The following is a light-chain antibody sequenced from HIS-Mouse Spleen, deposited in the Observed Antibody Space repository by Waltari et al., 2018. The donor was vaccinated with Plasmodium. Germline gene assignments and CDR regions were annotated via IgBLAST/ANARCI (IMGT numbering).Light chain of an antibody. J-gene: IGLJ1*01. CDR3: CSYAGSSTFV. CDR2: EGS. Sequence: QSALTQPASVSGSPGPSIPIPCTGTSSDVGSYNLFSWYQQHPGKAPKLMIYEGSKRPSGVSNRFSGSKSGNTASLTISGLQAEDEADYYCCSYAGSSTFVFGTGTKVTVL. CDR1: SSDVGSYNL. V-gene: IGLV2-23*01.